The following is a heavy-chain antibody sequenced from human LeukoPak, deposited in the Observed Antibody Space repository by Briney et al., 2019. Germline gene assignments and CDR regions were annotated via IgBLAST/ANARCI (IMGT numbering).Heavy chain of an antibody. CDR3: AGEDYYFDY. J-gene: IGHJ4*02. Sequence: SETLSLTCTVSGGSISSYYWSWIRQPPGKGLEWIGYIYYSGSTYYNPSLKSRVTISVDTSKNQFSLKLSSVTAADTAVYYCAGEDYYFDYWGQGTLVTVSS. D-gene: IGHD2-15*01. CDR1: GGSISSYY. CDR2: IYYSGST. V-gene: IGHV4-59*06.